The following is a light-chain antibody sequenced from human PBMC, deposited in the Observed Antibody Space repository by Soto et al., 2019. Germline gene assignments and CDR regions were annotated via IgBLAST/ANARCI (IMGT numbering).Light chain of an antibody. J-gene: IGKJ1*01. CDR2: DAS. CDR3: QQYNSYST. V-gene: IGKV1-5*01. CDR1: QSISTW. Sequence: DIQMTQSPSTLSASVGDRVTITCRASQSISTWLAWYQQKPGKAPKFLIYDASSLESGVPSRFSGSGSGAEFTLTNSSLQPDYFATYYCQQYNSYSTFGQGTKVEIK.